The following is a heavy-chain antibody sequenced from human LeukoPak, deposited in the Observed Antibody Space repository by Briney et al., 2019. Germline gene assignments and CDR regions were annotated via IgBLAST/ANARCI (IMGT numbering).Heavy chain of an antibody. CDR3: ARDFVVALDY. CDR2: ISYDAIKK. V-gene: IGHV3-30*04. Sequence: GRSLRLSCAASGFTFSNYPMHWVRQAPGKGLEWVAVISYDAIKKYYADSVKGRFTISRDNSKNTLYLQMNSLRAEDTAVYYCARDFVVALDYWGQGTLVTVSS. J-gene: IGHJ4*02. CDR1: GFTFSNYP. D-gene: IGHD5-12*01.